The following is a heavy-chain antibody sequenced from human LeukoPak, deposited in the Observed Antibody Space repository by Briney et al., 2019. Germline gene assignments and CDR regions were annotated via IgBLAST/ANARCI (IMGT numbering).Heavy chain of an antibody. CDR1: GFTFSSYG. CDR2: ISYDGSNK. V-gene: IGHV3-30*03. Sequence: GGSLRLSCAASGFTFSSYGMHWVRQAPGKGLEWVAVISYDGSNKYYADSVKGRFTISRDNSKNTLYLQMNSLRAEDTAVYYCATDLTITMGNAMDVWGQGTTVTVSS. CDR3: ATDLTITMGNAMDV. J-gene: IGHJ6*02. D-gene: IGHD3-10*01.